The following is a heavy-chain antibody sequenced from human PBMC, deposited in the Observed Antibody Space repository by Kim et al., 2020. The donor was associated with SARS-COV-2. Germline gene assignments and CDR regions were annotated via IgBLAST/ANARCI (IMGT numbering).Heavy chain of an antibody. V-gene: IGHV3-64*02. CDR3: ARHQRSSSVPCFDH. Sequence: YAESVKGRFTISRDDCKSTLYVQMCRLREEDMAVYYCARHQRSSSVPCFDHWGLGTLVTVSS. D-gene: IGHD6-13*01. J-gene: IGHJ4*02.